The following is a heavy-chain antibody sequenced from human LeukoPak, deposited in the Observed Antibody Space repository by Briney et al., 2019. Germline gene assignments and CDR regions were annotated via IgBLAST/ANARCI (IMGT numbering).Heavy chain of an antibody. CDR3: AKGPNRGIAARLDEYYFDY. Sequence: PGGSLRLSCAASGFTFSSYAMSWVRQAPGKGLEWVSAISGSGGSTYYADSVKGRFTISRDNSKNTLYLQMNSLRAEDTAVYYCAKGPNRGIAARLDEYYFDYWGQGTLVTVSS. J-gene: IGHJ4*02. CDR2: ISGSGGST. D-gene: IGHD6-6*01. CDR1: GFTFSSYA. V-gene: IGHV3-23*01.